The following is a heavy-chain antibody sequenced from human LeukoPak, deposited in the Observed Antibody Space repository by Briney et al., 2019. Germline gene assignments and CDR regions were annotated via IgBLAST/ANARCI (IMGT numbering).Heavy chain of an antibody. Sequence: ASVKLSCKASGDTFTSYGISWVRQSPGQGLEWMGWISAYHGKTNYAQKLQGRVTMTTDTSTSTGYMELRSLRSDDTAVYYCARAHCSGGSCYSQFDYWGQGTLVTVSS. J-gene: IGHJ4*02. CDR3: ARAHCSGGSCYSQFDY. V-gene: IGHV1-18*01. CDR1: GDTFTSYG. CDR2: ISAYHGKT. D-gene: IGHD2-15*01.